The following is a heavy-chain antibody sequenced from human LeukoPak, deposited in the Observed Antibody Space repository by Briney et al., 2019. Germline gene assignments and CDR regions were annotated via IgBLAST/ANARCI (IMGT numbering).Heavy chain of an antibody. CDR1: GLSVSNYA. D-gene: IGHD5-18*01. CDR2: IGGTGGTI. CDR3: ARSQLGRDY. V-gene: IGHV3-23*01. J-gene: IGHJ4*02. Sequence: GGSLRLSCAASGLSVSNYAMYWVRQAPGKGLEWVSAIGGTGGTIFYTDSVKVRFTISRDIFKRTRYLQMNSLRAKDTAVYYCARSQLGRDYWGQGTLVTVSS.